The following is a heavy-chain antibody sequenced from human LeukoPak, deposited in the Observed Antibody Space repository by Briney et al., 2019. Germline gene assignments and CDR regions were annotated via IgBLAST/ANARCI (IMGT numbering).Heavy chain of an antibody. D-gene: IGHD6-13*01. CDR1: GFTFSDYY. Sequence: GGSLRLSCAASGFTFSDYYMSWIRQAPGKGLEWVSYISSSGSTIYYADSVKGRFTISRDNAKNSLYLQMNSLRVEDTAVYYRARDLGSSSWYRGDYWGQGTLVTVSS. V-gene: IGHV3-11*04. CDR2: ISSSGSTI. CDR3: ARDLGSSSWYRGDY. J-gene: IGHJ4*02.